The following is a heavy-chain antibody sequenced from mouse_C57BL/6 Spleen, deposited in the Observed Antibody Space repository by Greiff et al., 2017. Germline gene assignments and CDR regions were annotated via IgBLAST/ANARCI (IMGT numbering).Heavy chain of an antibody. J-gene: IGHJ4*01. CDR2: INPNNGGT. Sequence: VQLKQSGPELVKPGASVKIPCKASGYTFTDYNMDWVKQSHGKSLEWIGDINPNNGGTIYNQKFKGKATLTVDKSSSTAYMELRSLTSEDTAVYYCARVYYGNSYAMDYWGQGTSVTVSS. V-gene: IGHV1-18*01. CDR3: ARVYYGNSYAMDY. CDR1: GYTFTDYN. D-gene: IGHD2-1*01.